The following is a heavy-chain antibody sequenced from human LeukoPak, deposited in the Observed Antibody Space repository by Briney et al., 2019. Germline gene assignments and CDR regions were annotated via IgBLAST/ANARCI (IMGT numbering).Heavy chain of an antibody. CDR3: AKDPYSSSWYRLSGWFDP. J-gene: IGHJ5*02. CDR2: ISSSGDNT. Sequence: PGGSLRLSCAASGFTFSDYYMTWIRQAPGKGLEWVSFISSSGDNTKCADSVKGRFTISRDNAKNLLYLQMNSLRAEDTAVYYCAKDPYSSSWYRLSGWFDPWGQGTLVTVSS. V-gene: IGHV3-11*05. CDR1: GFTFSDYY. D-gene: IGHD6-13*01.